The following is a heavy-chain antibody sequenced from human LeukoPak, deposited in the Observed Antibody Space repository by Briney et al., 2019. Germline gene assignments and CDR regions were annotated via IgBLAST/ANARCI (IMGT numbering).Heavy chain of an antibody. D-gene: IGHD6-19*01. CDR1: GYSISSGYY. CDR2: IYYNGST. CDR3: ATSGWYLLPGVY. Sequence: PSETLSLTCTVSGYSISSGYYWGWIRQPPGKGLEWIGSIYYNGSTYYNPSLESRVTISVDTSKNQFSLKLSSVTAAHTAVYYCATSGWYLLPGVYWGQGTLVTVSS. V-gene: IGHV4-38-2*02. J-gene: IGHJ4*02.